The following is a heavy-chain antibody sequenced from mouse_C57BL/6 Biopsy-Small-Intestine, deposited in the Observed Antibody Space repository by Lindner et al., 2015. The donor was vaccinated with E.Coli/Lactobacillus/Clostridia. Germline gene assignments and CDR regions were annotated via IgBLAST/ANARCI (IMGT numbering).Heavy chain of an antibody. V-gene: IGHV1-54*01. CDR2: IYPGTGDI. CDR1: GYAFTNYL. Sequence: VQLQESGAELVRPRTSVKVSCKASGYAFTNYLVEWVKQRPGQGLEWIGLIYPGTGDIKYNEKFKGKARLTADKSTSTANIQLSSLTSEDSAVYFCTRSGRDVWGTGTTVTVSS. J-gene: IGHJ1*03. CDR3: TRSGRDV. D-gene: IGHD4-1*01.